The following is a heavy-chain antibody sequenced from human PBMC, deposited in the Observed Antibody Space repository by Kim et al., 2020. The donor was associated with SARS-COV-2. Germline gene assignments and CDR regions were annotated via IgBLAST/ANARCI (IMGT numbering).Heavy chain of an antibody. Sequence: YADAVKSRLTISRDNPKSTFYLQMNSRRAEDTAVYYWAAFKGSWSPSWGQGTLVTVSS. D-gene: IGHD6-13*01. V-gene: IGHV3-74*01. CDR3: AAFKGSWSPS. J-gene: IGHJ4*02.